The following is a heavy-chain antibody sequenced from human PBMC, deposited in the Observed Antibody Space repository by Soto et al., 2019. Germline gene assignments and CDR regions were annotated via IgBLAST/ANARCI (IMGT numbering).Heavy chain of an antibody. CDR2: IIPIFGTA. J-gene: IGHJ6*02. Sequence: QVQLVQSGAEVKKPGSSVKVSCKASGGTFSSYAISWVRQAPGQGLEWMGGIIPIFGTANYAQKFQGRVTITADESTSTAYMELSSLRSEDTAVYYCARSLYCTNGVCRHYGMDFWGQGTTVTVSS. CDR3: ARSLYCTNGVCRHYGMDF. D-gene: IGHD2-8*01. CDR1: GGTFSSYA. V-gene: IGHV1-69*01.